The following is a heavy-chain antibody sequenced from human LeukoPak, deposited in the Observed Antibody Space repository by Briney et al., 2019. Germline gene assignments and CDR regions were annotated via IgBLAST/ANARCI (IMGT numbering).Heavy chain of an antibody. D-gene: IGHD3-10*01. CDR3: ARMSGIGPSQFDF. J-gene: IGHJ4*02. CDR2: IIPMFGA. Sequence: ASVKVSCRAPGGTFSTHSVSWVRQAPGQGLEWMGGIIPMFGANYAQNFRGRVTITTDESTSTACSELSSLSSEDTAVYFCARMSGIGPSQFDFWGQGTLVTVSS. CDR1: GGTFSTHS. V-gene: IGHV1-69*05.